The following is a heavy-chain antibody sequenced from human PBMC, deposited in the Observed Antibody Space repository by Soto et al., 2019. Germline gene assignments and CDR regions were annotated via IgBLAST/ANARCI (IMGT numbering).Heavy chain of an antibody. Sequence: GASVKVSCKASGYTFTSYDINWVRQATGQGLEWKGWMNPNSGNTGYAQKFQGRVTMTMNTSISTADMELSSLRSEDTAVYYCARGYGSSTSCYYYYYGMDVWGQGTTVTVSS. CDR3: ARGYGSSTSCYYYYYGMDV. CDR1: GYTFTSYD. D-gene: IGHD2-2*01. CDR2: MNPNSGNT. J-gene: IGHJ6*02. V-gene: IGHV1-8*01.